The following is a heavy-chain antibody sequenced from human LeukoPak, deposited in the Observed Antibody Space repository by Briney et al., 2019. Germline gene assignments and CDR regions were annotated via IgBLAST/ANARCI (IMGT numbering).Heavy chain of an antibody. V-gene: IGHV6-1*01. D-gene: IGHD6-6*01. J-gene: IGHJ6*03. CDR1: GDSVSSNSAA. CDR3: ARGIAARGFYYYYYMDV. Sequence: SQTLSLTCAISGDSVSSNSAAWNWIRQSPSRGLEWLGRTYYRSKWYNDYAVSVKSRITINPDTSKNQFSLQLNSVTPEDTAVYYCARGIAARGFYYYYYMDVWGKGTTVTVSS. CDR2: TYYRSKWYN.